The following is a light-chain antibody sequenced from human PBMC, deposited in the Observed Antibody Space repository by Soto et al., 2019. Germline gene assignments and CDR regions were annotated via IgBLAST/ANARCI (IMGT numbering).Light chain of an antibody. CDR2: GNS. V-gene: IGLV1-40*01. Sequence: QLVLTQPPSVSGAPGQRVTISCTGSSSKIGAGYDVHWYQQLPGTAPKLLIYGNSNRPSGVPDRFSGSKSGTSASLAITGFQAEDEADYYCQSYDSSLSGAVFGGGTQLTVL. J-gene: IGLJ7*01. CDR1: SSKIGAGYD. CDR3: QSYDSSLSGAV.